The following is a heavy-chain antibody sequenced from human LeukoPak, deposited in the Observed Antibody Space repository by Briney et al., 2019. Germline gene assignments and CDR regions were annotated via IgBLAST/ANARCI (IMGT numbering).Heavy chain of an antibody. CDR1: GFTLGSHD. J-gene: IGHJ4*02. CDR3: VREARGYHYAYFDY. D-gene: IGHD5-18*01. CDR2: IASGFQI. V-gene: IGHV3-13*01. Sequence: GGSLRLSCTASGFTLGSHDMHWVRQTTGEGLQWVAAIASGFQIFYAGSVKGRFTVSREDAKKSLYLQMNSLRAGDTAVYYCVREARGYHYAYFDYWGQGTLVTVSS.